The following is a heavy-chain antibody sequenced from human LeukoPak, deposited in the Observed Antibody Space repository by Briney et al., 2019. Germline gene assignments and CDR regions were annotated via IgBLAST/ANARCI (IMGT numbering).Heavy chain of an antibody. CDR1: GDSVSSNTAA. CDR3: AREPKWESGSLSAFDI. CDR2: TYYRSNWNK. V-gene: IGHV6-1*01. J-gene: IGHJ3*02. Sequence: SQTLSLTCAISGDSVSSNTAAWHWIRQSPSRGLEWLGRTYYRSNWNKHYVVSLLTRITISPATSKNQFSLHLNSVTPEDTAVYYCAREPKWESGSLSAFDIWGQGTMVTVSS. D-gene: IGHD3-10*01.